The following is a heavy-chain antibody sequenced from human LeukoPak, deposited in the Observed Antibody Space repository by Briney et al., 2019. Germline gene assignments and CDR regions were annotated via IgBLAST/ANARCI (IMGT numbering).Heavy chain of an antibody. V-gene: IGHV3-23*01. J-gene: IGHJ4*02. CDR2: MIGSGANT. Sequence: GGSLRLPCAASGFTFSTYAMSWLRQAPGKGLEWVSGMIGSGANTYYADYVKGRFTMSRDNSKKTLYLHLNSLKAEDKAIYYCTQDRFVPFGRDDYWGQGAMVTVSS. CDR3: TQDRFVPFGRDDY. CDR1: GFTFSTYA. D-gene: IGHD3-16*01.